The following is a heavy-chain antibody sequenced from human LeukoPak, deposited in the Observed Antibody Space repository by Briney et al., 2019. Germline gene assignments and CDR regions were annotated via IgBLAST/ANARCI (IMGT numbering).Heavy chain of an antibody. D-gene: IGHD3-3*01. CDR3: ARSSLFRSGLDY. CDR2: IVVGSGNT. CDR1: GFTFTSSA. V-gene: IGHV1-58*02. J-gene: IGHJ4*02. Sequence: GASVKVSCKAPGFTFTSSAMQWVRQARGQRLEWIGWIVVGSGNTNYAQKFQERVTITRDMSTSTAYMELRSLRSDDTAVYYCARSSLFRSGLDYWGQGTLVTVSS.